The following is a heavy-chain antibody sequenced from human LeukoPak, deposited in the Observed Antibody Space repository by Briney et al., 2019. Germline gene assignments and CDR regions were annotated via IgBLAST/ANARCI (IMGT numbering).Heavy chain of an antibody. J-gene: IGHJ4*02. CDR2: IIPISGTA. CDR1: GGTFSSYA. D-gene: IGHD1-14*01. V-gene: IGHV1-69*05. CDR3: ARGGTFYRRTLLNYFDY. Sequence: SVKVSCKASGGTFSSYAISWVRQAPGQGLEWMGGIIPISGTANYAQKFQGRVTFTTDESTSTACMELTSLRSEDTAVYYCARGGTFYRRTLLNYFDYWGQGSLVTVSS.